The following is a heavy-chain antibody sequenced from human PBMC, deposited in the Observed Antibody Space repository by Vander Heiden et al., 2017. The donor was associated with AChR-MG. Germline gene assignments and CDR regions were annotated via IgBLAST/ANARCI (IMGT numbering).Heavy chain of an antibody. J-gene: IGHJ5*02. D-gene: IGHD1-26*01. CDR2: ISPIFGTA. CDR3: ARGADSGSYYVGWFDP. V-gene: IGHV1-69*01. CDR1: AGTFTSYA. Sequence: QVQLVQSGAAVKKPGSSVKVSCKASAGTFTSYAISWVPKAPGQGLEWMGGISPIFGTANYAQKFQGRVTITADESTSTAYMELSSLRSEDTAVYYCARGADSGSYYVGWFDPWGQGTLVTVSS.